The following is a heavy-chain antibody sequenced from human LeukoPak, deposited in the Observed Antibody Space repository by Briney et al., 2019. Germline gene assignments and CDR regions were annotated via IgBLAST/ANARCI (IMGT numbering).Heavy chain of an antibody. CDR2: ISSRGSAR. V-gene: IGHV3-11*04. Sequence: PGGSLRLSCAASGFIFSDYYMGWIRQAPGKGLEWVAYISSRGSARYYADSVRGRFTISRDNAESSLYLQMNSLRAEDTAVYYCARDGYNRVGSEYWGQGTLVTVSS. CDR1: GFIFSDYY. J-gene: IGHJ4*02. D-gene: IGHD5-24*01. CDR3: ARDGYNRVGSEY.